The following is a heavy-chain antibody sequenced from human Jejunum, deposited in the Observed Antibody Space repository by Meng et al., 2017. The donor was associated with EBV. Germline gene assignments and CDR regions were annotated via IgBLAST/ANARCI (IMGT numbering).Heavy chain of an antibody. CDR1: GGSTSSTIYF. D-gene: IGHD3-22*01. J-gene: IGHJ4*02. CDR2: IHYSGNT. Sequence: QRLEPAQIFLNPSGPRPLTCPVSGGSTSSTIYFWGWIRQPPGKGLEWIGTIHYSGNTYYNPSLKSRLSISLDTSQNQFSLKLNSVTAADTAVYYCVRERGSSAQYWGQGTLVTVSS. CDR3: VRERGSSAQY. V-gene: IGHV4-39*07.